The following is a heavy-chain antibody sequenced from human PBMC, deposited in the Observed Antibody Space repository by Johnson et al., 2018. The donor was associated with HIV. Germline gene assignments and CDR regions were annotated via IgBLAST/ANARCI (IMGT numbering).Heavy chain of an antibody. CDR3: ARGGYCRLHYAFDI. D-gene: IGHD2-15*01. CDR1: GFTFSTYD. Sequence: QVQLVESGGGVVQPGRSLRFSCAASGFTFSTYDMHWVRQAPGKGLEWVAVIWYDGSNQYYADSVKGRFTISRDNSKNTLYLQMNSLKAEDTALYYCARGGYCRLHYAFDIWGQGTMVTVSS. CDR2: IWYDGSNQ. V-gene: IGHV3-33*08. J-gene: IGHJ3*02.